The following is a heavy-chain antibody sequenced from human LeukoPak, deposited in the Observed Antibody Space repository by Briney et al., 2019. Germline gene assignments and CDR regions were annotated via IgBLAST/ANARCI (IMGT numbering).Heavy chain of an antibody. V-gene: IGHV1-18*01. CDR2: ISAYNGNT. CDR3: VRRMVATSYFYGMDV. J-gene: IGHJ6*02. CDR1: GYTFTSYG. D-gene: IGHD5-12*01. Sequence: ASVKVSCKASGYTFTSYGISWVRQAPGQGLEWMGWISAYNGNTNYAQKLQGRVTMTTDTSTSTAYMELRSLRSEDTAVYYCVRRMVATSYFYGMDVWGQGTTVTVSS.